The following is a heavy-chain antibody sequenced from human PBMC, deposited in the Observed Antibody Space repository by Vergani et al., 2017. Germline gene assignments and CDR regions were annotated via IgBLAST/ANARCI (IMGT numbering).Heavy chain of an antibody. Sequence: QVQLQESGPGLVKPSQTLSLTSTVSGGSISSYYWSWIRQPPGKGLEWIGYIYYSGSTNYNPSLKSRVTISVDTSKNQFSLKLSSVTAADTAVYYCARDSRSGSYYYYYYGMDVWGQGTTVTVSS. CDR2: IYYSGST. J-gene: IGHJ6*02. V-gene: IGHV4-59*01. CDR1: GGSISSYY. D-gene: IGHD3-22*01. CDR3: ARDSRSGSYYYYYYGMDV.